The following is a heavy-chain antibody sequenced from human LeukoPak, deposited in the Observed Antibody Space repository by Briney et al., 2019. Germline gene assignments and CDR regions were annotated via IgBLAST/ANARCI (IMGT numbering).Heavy chain of an antibody. J-gene: IGHJ3*02. CDR2: IYYSGST. D-gene: IGHD2/OR15-2a*01. CDR3: ARDPLSAFDI. CDR1: GGSIFSSNSY. V-gene: IGHV4-39*07. Sequence: SETLSLTCTVSGGSIFSSNSYWGWIRQPPGKGLEWIGSIYYSGSTYYNPSLKSRVTISVDTSKNQFSLKLSSVTAADTAVYYCARDPLSAFDIWGQGTMVTVSS.